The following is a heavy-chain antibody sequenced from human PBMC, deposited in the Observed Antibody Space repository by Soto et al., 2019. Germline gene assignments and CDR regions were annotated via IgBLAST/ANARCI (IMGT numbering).Heavy chain of an antibody. V-gene: IGHV4-4*07. CDR2: VYSSGTT. CDR3: ARDIGSYAYGEGY. D-gene: IGHD3-10*01. Sequence: SEALSVPCRVSGCSINSNWWSWIRQPAGKGLEWIGRVYSSGTTDYNPSLNSRATMSVETSKNQFSLKLSSVTAADTAVYYCARDIGSYAYGEGYWGQGIQVTVSS. CDR1: GCSINSNW. J-gene: IGHJ4*02.